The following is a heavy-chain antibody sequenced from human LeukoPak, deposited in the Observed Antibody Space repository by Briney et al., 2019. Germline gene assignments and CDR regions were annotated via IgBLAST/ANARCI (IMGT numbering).Heavy chain of an antibody. Sequence: ASVKVSCKVSGYTLTELSMHWVRQAPGKGLEWMGGFDPEDGETIYARKFQGRVTMTEDTSTDTAYMELSSLRSEDTAAYYCATTGRSYYYGMDVWGQGTTVTVSS. CDR3: ATTGRSYYYGMDV. CDR1: GYTLTELS. CDR2: FDPEDGET. V-gene: IGHV1-24*01. J-gene: IGHJ6*02. D-gene: IGHD2-15*01.